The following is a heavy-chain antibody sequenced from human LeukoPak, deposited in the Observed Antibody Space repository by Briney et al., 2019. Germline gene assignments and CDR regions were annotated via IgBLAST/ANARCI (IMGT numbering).Heavy chain of an antibody. CDR1: EFSVGSNY. D-gene: IGHD4-23*01. Sequence: GGSLRLSCAASEFSVGSNYMTWVRQAPGKGLEWVSLIYSGGSTYYADSVKGWFTISRDNSKNTLYLQMNSLRAEDTAVYYCAKVAVGSFYGGNSREDYWGQGTLVTVSS. CDR3: AKVAVGSFYGGNSREDY. J-gene: IGHJ4*02. V-gene: IGHV3-53*01. CDR2: IYSGGST.